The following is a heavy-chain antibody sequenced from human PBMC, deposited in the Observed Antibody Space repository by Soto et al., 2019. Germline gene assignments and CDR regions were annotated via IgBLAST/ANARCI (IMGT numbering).Heavy chain of an antibody. J-gene: IGHJ4*02. V-gene: IGHV4-59*08. Sequence: PSETLSLTCSVSGGSINSNYWNWIRQPPGKGLEWIGYIHYSGSTNYNPSLKSRVSISLDTSKSQFSLRLSSVNAADTAVYYCARYYSDILTGYYADYWGQGTLVTVSS. CDR1: GGSINSNY. CDR2: IHYSGST. CDR3: ARYYSDILTGYYADY. D-gene: IGHD3-9*01.